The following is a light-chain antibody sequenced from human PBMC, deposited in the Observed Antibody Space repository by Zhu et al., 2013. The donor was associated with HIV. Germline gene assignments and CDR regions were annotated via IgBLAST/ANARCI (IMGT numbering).Light chain of an antibody. V-gene: IGKV3-20*01. CDR3: QQYGNSPLF. CDR2: GAS. J-gene: IGKJ4*01. CDR1: QSVGNRY. Sequence: EIVLTQSPGTLSLSPGERATLSCRASQSVGNRYLAWYQQKPGQAPRLLIHGASTRATGIPDRFSGSGSGTDFTLTISRLEPEDFAVYYCQQYGNSPLFFGGRTEGGD.